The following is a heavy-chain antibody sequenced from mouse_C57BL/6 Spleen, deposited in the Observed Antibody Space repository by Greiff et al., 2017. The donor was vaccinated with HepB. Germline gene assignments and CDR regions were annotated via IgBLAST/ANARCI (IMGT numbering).Heavy chain of an antibody. Sequence: EVQLQESGGDLVKPGGSLKLSCAASGFTFSSYGMSWVRQTPDKRLEWVATISSGGSYTYYPDSVKGRFTISRDNAKNTLYLQMSSLKSEDTAMYYCARQETGTGYFDYWGQGTTLTVSS. D-gene: IGHD4-1*01. CDR3: ARQETGTGYFDY. V-gene: IGHV5-6*01. CDR2: ISSGGSYT. CDR1: GFTFSSYG. J-gene: IGHJ2*01.